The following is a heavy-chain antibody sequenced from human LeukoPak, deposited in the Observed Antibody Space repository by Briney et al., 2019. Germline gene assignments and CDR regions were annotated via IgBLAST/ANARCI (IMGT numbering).Heavy chain of an antibody. Sequence: ASVKVSCKVSGGTFSDVPINWVRQAPGQGLEWMGWFNPENGNTNYAQKVQGRVTMTADTTTSTSYMELRSLRSDDTAVYYCAREHSSSWDQFDYWGQGTLVTVSS. J-gene: IGHJ4*02. D-gene: IGHD6-13*01. CDR3: AREHSSSWDQFDY. CDR2: FNPENGNT. CDR1: GGTFSDVP. V-gene: IGHV1-18*01.